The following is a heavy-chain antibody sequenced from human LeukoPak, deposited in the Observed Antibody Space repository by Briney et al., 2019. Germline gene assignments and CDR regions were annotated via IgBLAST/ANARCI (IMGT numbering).Heavy chain of an antibody. Sequence: SETLSLTCAVSGGSVNSVDNYWTWVRQPPGKGLECIGYVSYSGDTRYCPSLNNRVTISADTSKNQVSLKLTSVTAADTAIYYCARMRYGSSSFDYWGQGTPVSVSS. V-gene: IGHV4-61*08. CDR3: ARMRYGSSSFDY. CDR2: VSYSGDT. J-gene: IGHJ4*02. CDR1: GGSVNSVDNY. D-gene: IGHD2-2*01.